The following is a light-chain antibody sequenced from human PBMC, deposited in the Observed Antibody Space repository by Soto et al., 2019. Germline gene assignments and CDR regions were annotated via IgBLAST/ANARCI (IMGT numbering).Light chain of an antibody. J-gene: IGKJ2*01. CDR3: QHYGNSLYT. Sequence: EVVLTQSPGTLSLSPGERATLSCRASQSVSSTYLAWYQQKPGQAPRLLIYAASRRGAGIPDRFSGSGSGTDFTLTISRLDPEDFAVYYCQHYGNSLYTFGQGTKLEIK. V-gene: IGKV3-20*01. CDR1: QSVSSTY. CDR2: AAS.